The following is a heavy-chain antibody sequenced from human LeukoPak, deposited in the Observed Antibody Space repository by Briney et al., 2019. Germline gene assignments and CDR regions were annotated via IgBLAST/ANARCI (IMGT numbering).Heavy chain of an antibody. Sequence: GGSLRLSCATAGFTFRNYAMSWVRQAPGKGLEWVSAINGGGDNTYYADSVKGRFTISRDNSKNTLYLQMNSLRAEDTAVYYCAKDGIAVAGGGFDYWGQGTLVTVSS. D-gene: IGHD6-19*01. CDR2: INGGGDNT. CDR1: GFTFRNYA. V-gene: IGHV3-23*01. CDR3: AKDGIAVAGGGFDY. J-gene: IGHJ4*02.